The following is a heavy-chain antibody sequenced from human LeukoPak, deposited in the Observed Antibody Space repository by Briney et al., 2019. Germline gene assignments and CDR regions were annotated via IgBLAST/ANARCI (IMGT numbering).Heavy chain of an antibody. V-gene: IGHV3-23*01. CDR1: GFSFSDYA. J-gene: IGHJ4*02. CDR3: AKDFRQGDGYWDIDY. D-gene: IGHD5-24*01. Sequence: GGALRLSCAASGFSFSDYAMSWVRQAPGKGLEWVSGLWGSSGEIDYADSVKGRFTISRDNSRNILYLQMHSLRAEDTAVYYCAKDFRQGDGYWDIDYWGRGTLVTVSS. CDR2: LWGSSGEI.